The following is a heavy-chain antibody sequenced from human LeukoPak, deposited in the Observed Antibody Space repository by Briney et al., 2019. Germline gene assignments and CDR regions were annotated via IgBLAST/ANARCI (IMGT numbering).Heavy chain of an antibody. V-gene: IGHV4-59*08. J-gene: IGHJ6*02. CDR2: IHYTGGA. Sequence: SETLSLTCTGGSLSPYYWSWIRQSPGQGLEWIAQIHYTGGATYTPSLKSRVTISVDTSNNHLSLRLSSVTAADTVVYYCTRHAQTYYYGRDVWGQGTTVTVSS. CDR1: GSLSPYY. CDR3: TRHAQTYYYGRDV.